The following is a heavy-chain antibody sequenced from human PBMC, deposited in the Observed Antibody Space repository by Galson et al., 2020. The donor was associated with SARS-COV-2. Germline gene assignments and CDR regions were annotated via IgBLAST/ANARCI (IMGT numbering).Heavy chain of an antibody. D-gene: IGHD3-10*01. CDR2: IYTSGST. V-gene: IGHV4-61*02. CDR3: ARSYYYGSGRTGAFDI. CDR1: GGPISSGSYY. J-gene: IGHJ3*02. Sequence: SETLSLTCTVSGGPISSGSYYWSWIRQPAGKGLERIGRIYTSGSTNYNPSLKSRVTISVDTSKNQFSLKMSSVTAADPAVYYCARSYYYGSGRTGAFDIWGQGTMVTVSS.